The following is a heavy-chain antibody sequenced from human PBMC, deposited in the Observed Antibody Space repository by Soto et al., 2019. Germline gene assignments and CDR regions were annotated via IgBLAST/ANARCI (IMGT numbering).Heavy chain of an antibody. CDR2: ISSLGDST. CDR3: ARRTAGWYFDL. CDR1: GFMFNSYA. V-gene: IGHV3-64*01. D-gene: IGHD2-21*02. Sequence: EVQLVESGGGLVQPGGSLRLSCAASGFMFNSYAMHWVRQAPGKGLEYVSAISSLGDSTFYANSVKDRFTISRDNSKNTLYLQMGSLRAEDMAVYYCARRTAGWYFDLWGRGTLVPVSS. J-gene: IGHJ2*01.